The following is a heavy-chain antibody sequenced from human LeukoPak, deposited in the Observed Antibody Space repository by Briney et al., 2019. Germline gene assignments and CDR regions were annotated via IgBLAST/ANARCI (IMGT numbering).Heavy chain of an antibody. CDR2: LSWNSGSI. CDR3: AKDMPLWGYSYGFGGMDV. Sequence: GRSLRLSCAASGFTFDDYAMHWVRQAPGKGLEWVSGLSWNSGSIGYADTVKGRFTISRDNAKNSLYLQMNSLRAEDTALYYCAKDMPLWGYSYGFGGMDVWGQGTTVTVSS. V-gene: IGHV3-9*01. D-gene: IGHD5-18*01. CDR1: GFTFDDYA. J-gene: IGHJ6*02.